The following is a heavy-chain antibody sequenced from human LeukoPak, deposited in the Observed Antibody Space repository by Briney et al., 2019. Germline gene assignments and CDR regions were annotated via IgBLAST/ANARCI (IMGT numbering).Heavy chain of an antibody. CDR2: IYYSGST. CDR1: GGSISSYY. V-gene: IGHV4-59*08. CDR3: ARQGRRSGYSSSWYVDY. J-gene: IGHJ4*02. Sequence: SETLSLTCTVSGGSISSYYWSWIRQPPGKGLEWIGYIYYSGSTNYNPSLKSRVTISVDTSKNQFSLKLSSVTAADTAAYYCARQGRRSGYSSSWYVDYWGQGTLVTVSS. D-gene: IGHD6-13*01.